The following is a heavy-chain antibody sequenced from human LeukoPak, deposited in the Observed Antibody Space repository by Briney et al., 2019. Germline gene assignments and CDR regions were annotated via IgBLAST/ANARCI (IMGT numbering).Heavy chain of an antibody. Sequence: PGGSLRLSCAASGFTFSSYGMHWVRQAPGKGLEWVAVIWYDGSNKYYADSVKGRFTISRDNSKNTLYLQMNSLRAGDTAVYYCAKESRFLEWYDVWGKGTTVTVSS. D-gene: IGHD3-3*01. CDR3: AKESRFLEWYDV. CDR1: GFTFSSYG. J-gene: IGHJ6*04. CDR2: IWYDGSNK. V-gene: IGHV3-33*06.